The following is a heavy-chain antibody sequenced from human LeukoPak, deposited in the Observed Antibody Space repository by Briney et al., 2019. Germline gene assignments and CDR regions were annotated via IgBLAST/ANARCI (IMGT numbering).Heavy chain of an antibody. J-gene: IGHJ4*02. CDR3: ARHLYYYDSSGYSS. CDR2: IIPIFGTA. D-gene: IGHD3-22*01. CDR1: GGTFISYA. V-gene: IGHV1-69*13. Sequence: SVKVSCKASGGTFISYAISWVRQAPGQGLEWMEGIIPIFGTANYAQKFQGRVTITADESTSTAYMELSSLRSEDTAVYYCARHLYYYDSSGYSSWGQGTLVTVSS.